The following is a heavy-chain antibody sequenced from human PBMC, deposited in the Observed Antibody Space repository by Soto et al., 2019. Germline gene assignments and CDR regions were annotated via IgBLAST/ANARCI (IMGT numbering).Heavy chain of an antibody. CDR3: ARGLPDGSGQYCDY. CDR2: MSSSSSYI. V-gene: IGHV3-21*01. J-gene: IGHJ4*02. CDR1: GFTFSSYS. D-gene: IGHD3-10*01. Sequence: EVQLVESGGGLVKPGGSLRLSCAASGFTFSSYSMNWVRQAPGKGLEWVSSMSSSSSYIYYVDSVKGRFTISRDNAKNSLYLQMNSLRAEDTAVYYCARGLPDGSGQYCDYWGQGTLVTVSS.